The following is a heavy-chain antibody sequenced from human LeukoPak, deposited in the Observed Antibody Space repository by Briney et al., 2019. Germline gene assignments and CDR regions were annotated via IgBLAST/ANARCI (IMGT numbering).Heavy chain of an antibody. CDR3: ALDWYYDSAGYFPY. CDR2: VWNDGSTQ. D-gene: IGHD3-22*01. Sequence: PGMSLRLSCAASGFTFSRYGMHWVRQAPGKGLEWVAFVWNDGSTQKYADSVKGRFTISRDNSKKMLYGQMNSLRVDDTTVYYCALDWYYDSAGYFPYWGLGTLVTVSS. J-gene: IGHJ4*02. V-gene: IGHV3-33*01. CDR1: GFTFSRYG.